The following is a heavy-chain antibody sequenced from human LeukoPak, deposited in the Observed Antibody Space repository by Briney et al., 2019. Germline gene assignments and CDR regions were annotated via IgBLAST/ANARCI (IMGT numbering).Heavy chain of an antibody. J-gene: IGHJ4*02. CDR1: GFTFSSYA. CDR2: ISYDGSNK. V-gene: IGHV3-30-3*01. Sequence: GGSLRLSCAASGFTFSSYAMHWVRQAPGKGLEWVAVISYDGSNKYYADSVKGRFTISRDNSKNTLYLQMNSLRADDTAVYYCARVIRPGASSGWYGVFDYWGQGTLVTVSS. CDR3: ARVIRPGASSGWYGVFDY. D-gene: IGHD6-19*01.